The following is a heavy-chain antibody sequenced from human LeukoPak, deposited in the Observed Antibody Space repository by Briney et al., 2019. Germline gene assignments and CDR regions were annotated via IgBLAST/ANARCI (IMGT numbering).Heavy chain of an antibody. Sequence: ASETLSLTCAVYGGSFSGYYWSWIRQPPGKGLEWIGEINHSGSTNYNPSLKSRVTISVDTSKNQFSLKLSSVTAADTAVYYCARVGNTYSGSYTSRYYYYYMDVWGKGTTVTVSS. V-gene: IGHV4-34*01. J-gene: IGHJ6*03. CDR3: ARVGNTYSGSYTSRYYYYYMDV. CDR2: INHSGST. D-gene: IGHD1-26*01. CDR1: GGSFSGYY.